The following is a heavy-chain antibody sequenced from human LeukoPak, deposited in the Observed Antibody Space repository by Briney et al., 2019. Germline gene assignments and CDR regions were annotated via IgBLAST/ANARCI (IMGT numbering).Heavy chain of an antibody. D-gene: IGHD3-22*01. Sequence: GGSLRLSCAASGFTFSSYSMNWVRQAPGKGLEWVSSISSSSSYIYYADSVKGRFTISRDNAKNSLYLQMNSLRAEDTAVYYRARDRRSGGMWDYWGQGTLVTVSS. CDR3: ARDRRSGGMWDY. CDR1: GFTFSSYS. J-gene: IGHJ4*02. V-gene: IGHV3-21*01. CDR2: ISSSSSYI.